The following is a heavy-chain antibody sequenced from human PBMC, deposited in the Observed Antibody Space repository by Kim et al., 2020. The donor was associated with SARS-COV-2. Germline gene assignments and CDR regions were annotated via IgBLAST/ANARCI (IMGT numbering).Heavy chain of an antibody. D-gene: IGHD5-18*01. V-gene: IGHV4-34*01. CDR1: GGSFSGYY. CDR3: ARGKAMVTSYYYYYGMDV. J-gene: IGHJ6*02. CDR2: INHSGST. Sequence: SETLSLTCAVYGGSFSGYYWSWIRQPPGKGLEWIGEINHSGSTNYNPSLKSRVTISVDTSKNQFSLKLSSVTAADTAVYYCARGKAMVTSYYYYYGMDVWGQGTTVTVSS.